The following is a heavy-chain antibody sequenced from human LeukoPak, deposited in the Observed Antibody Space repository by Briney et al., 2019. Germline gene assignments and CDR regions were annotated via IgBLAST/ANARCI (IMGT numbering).Heavy chain of an antibody. CDR2: ISAYNGNI. D-gene: IGHD3/OR15-3a*01. CDR3: VRDLGVDTSMIFFDY. CDR1: GYTFTDFG. J-gene: IGHJ4*02. V-gene: IGHV1-18*01. Sequence: PGASVKVSCKTSGYTFTDFGISWVRQAPGQGLEWVGWISAYNGNINYAQKFQGRVTMTTDTSTSTAYMELRSLRSDDTAVFYCVRDLGVDTSMIFFDYWGQGTLVTVSS.